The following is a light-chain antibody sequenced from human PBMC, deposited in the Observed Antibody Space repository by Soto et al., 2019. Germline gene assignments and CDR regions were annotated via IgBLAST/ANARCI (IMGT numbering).Light chain of an antibody. Sequence: EIVMTQSPATLSVSPGERATLSCRASQSVSSNSAWYQQKPGQAPRLLIYGASTRATGIPARVSGSGSGTAFTLTISSLQSEDFAVYYCQQYNNWPRTFGPGTKVDIK. CDR2: GAS. J-gene: IGKJ3*01. CDR1: QSVSSN. CDR3: QQYNNWPRT. V-gene: IGKV3-15*01.